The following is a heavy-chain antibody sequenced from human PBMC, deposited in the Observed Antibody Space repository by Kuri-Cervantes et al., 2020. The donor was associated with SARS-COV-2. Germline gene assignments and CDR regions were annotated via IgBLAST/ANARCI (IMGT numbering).Heavy chain of an antibody. CDR2: ISYDGGNK. Sequence: GGSLRLSCAASGFTFSSYGMHWVRQAPGKGLEWVAVISYDGGNKYYADSVRGRFTLSRDNSKTTVYLQMNSLRPDDTAVYYCARQPPYSGSYDGAFDIWGQGTMVTVSS. CDR3: ARQPPYSGSYDGAFDI. J-gene: IGHJ3*02. V-gene: IGHV3-30*19. D-gene: IGHD1-26*01. CDR1: GFTFSSYG.